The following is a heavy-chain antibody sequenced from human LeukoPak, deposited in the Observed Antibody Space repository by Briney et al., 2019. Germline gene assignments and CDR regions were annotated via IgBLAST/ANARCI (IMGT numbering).Heavy chain of an antibody. D-gene: IGHD5-18*01. Sequence: GGSLRLSCAASGFTFSSYGMHWVRQAPGKGLEWVAVISYDGSNKYYADSVKGRFTISRDNSKNTLYLQMNSLRAEDTAVYYCAKSRPWIQLWLEMDYWGQGTLVTVSS. CDR3: AKSRPWIQLWLEMDY. CDR1: GFTFSSYG. V-gene: IGHV3-30*18. CDR2: ISYDGSNK. J-gene: IGHJ4*01.